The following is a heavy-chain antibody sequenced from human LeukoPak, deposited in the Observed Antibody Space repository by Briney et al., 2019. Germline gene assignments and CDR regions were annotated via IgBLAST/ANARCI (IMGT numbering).Heavy chain of an antibody. J-gene: IGHJ4*02. D-gene: IGHD3-10*01. CDR3: AKGGGGE. Sequence: GGSLRLSCAASGFTFSNAWMGWVRQAPGKGLEWVGRIKSKTDGGTTDYAAPVKGRFTISRDNSKNMLYLQMNSLRAEDTAVYYCAKGGGGEWGQGTLVTVSS. CDR2: IKSKTDGGTT. CDR1: GFTFSNAW. V-gene: IGHV3-15*01.